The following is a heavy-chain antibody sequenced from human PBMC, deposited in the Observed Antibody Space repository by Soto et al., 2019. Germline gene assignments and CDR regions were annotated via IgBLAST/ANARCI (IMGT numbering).Heavy chain of an antibody. CDR2: IYRDGRP. J-gene: IGHJ3*01. CDR1: GFSVSHNY. D-gene: IGHD2-8*02. CDR3: ARDTENTGGGLDV. Sequence: EVQVVETGGGLIQPGGSLRLSCAVSGFSVSHNYMTWFRQAPGKGLDWFSVIYRDGRPYYSNSAKGRFSVSRDNSKNMVYLQMTSLGVEDTAVYYCARDTENTGGGLDVWGQGAMVTVSS. V-gene: IGHV3-53*02.